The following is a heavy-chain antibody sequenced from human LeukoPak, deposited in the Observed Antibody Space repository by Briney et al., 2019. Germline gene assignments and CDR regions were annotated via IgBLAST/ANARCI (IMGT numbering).Heavy chain of an antibody. CDR3: ARDIVLIAVAVRGSFDI. Sequence: GRSLSLSCAASGFTFSSYSMNWVRQAPGKGLEWVSFISSSSSYIYYADSMKGRFTISRDNAKNSLYLQMNSLRAEDTALYYCARDIVLIAVAVRGSFDIWGQGTMVTVSS. CDR2: ISSSSSYI. J-gene: IGHJ3*02. D-gene: IGHD6-19*01. CDR1: GFTFSSYS. V-gene: IGHV3-21*04.